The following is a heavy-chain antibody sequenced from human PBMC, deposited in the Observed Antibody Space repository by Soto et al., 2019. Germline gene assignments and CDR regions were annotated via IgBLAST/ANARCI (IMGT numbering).Heavy chain of an antibody. CDR2: INHSGST. CDR1: GGSFSGYY. V-gene: IGHV4-34*01. CDR3: ASPRIGRIDFDY. D-gene: IGHD1-26*01. Sequence: SETLSLTCAVYGGSFSGYYWIWIRQPPGKGLEWIGEINHSGSTNYNPSLKSRVTISVDTSKNQFSLKLSSVTAADTAVYYCASPRIGRIDFDYWGQGTLVTVSS. J-gene: IGHJ4*02.